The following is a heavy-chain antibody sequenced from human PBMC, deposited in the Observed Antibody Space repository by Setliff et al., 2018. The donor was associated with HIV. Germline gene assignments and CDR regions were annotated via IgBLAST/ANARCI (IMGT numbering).Heavy chain of an antibody. CDR3: AKDGISGGAYPPYYFDY. CDR1: GFTFNTYA. CDR2: ISGSGAST. D-gene: IGHD2-15*01. J-gene: IGHJ4*01. Sequence: LRLSCAASGFTFNTYAMSWVRQAPGKGLEWVSVISGSGASTFYADSVKGRFTISRDDSKNTLYLQMNGLRVEDTAVYYCAKDGISGGAYPPYYFDYWGHGTLVTVSS. V-gene: IGHV3-23*01.